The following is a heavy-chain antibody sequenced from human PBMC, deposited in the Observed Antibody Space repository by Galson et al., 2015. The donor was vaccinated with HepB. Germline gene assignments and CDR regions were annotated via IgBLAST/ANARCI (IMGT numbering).Heavy chain of an antibody. CDR3: AKGPHGGNSDFDY. J-gene: IGHJ4*02. CDR1: GFTFSSYS. V-gene: IGHV3-30*18. Sequence: SLRLSCAASGFTFSSYSMNWVRQAPGKGLEWVAVISYDGSNKYYADSVKGRFTISRDNSKNTLYLQMNSLRAEDTAVYYCAKGPHGGNSDFDYWGQGTLVTVSS. D-gene: IGHD4-23*01. CDR2: ISYDGSNK.